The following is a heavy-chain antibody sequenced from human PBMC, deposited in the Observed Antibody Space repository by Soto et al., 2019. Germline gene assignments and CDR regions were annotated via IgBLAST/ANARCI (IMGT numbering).Heavy chain of an antibody. Sequence: GGSLRLSCAASRFTFSSSGMNWVRQAPGKGLEWVSHISHISTTIYYADSVKGRFTISRDNAKNALYLQMNGLRDDDTAVYYCARESWSASGPALDSWGPGTLVTVSS. CDR3: ARESWSASGPALDS. J-gene: IGHJ5*01. CDR1: RFTFSSSG. D-gene: IGHD3-3*01. CDR2: ISHISTTI. V-gene: IGHV3-48*02.